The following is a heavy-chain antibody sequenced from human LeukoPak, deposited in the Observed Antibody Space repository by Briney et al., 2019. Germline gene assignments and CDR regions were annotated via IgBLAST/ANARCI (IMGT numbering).Heavy chain of an antibody. CDR3: AREQTAMVPPTEDYYYYYGMDV. V-gene: IGHV4-61*02. D-gene: IGHD5-18*01. CDR1: GGSISSGSYY. Sequence: SETLSLTCTVSGGSISSGSYYWSWIRQPAGKGLEWIGRIYTSGSTNYNPSLKSRVTISVDTSKNQFSLKLSSVTAADTAVYYCAREQTAMVPPTEDYYYYYGMDVWGQGTTVTVSS. CDR2: IYTSGST. J-gene: IGHJ6*02.